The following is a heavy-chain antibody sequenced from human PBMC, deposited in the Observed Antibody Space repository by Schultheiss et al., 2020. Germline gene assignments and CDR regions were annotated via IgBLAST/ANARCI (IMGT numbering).Heavy chain of an antibody. V-gene: IGHV1-18*01. CDR3: ARVQERFLEWLADY. D-gene: IGHD3-3*01. CDR2: ISAYNGNT. Sequence: ASVKVSCKASGGTFSSYAISWVRQAPGQGLEWMGWISAYNGNTNYAQKLQGRVTMTTDTSTSTAYMELRSLRSDDTAVYYCARVQERFLEWLADYWGQGTLVTLSS. CDR1: GGTFSSYA. J-gene: IGHJ4*02.